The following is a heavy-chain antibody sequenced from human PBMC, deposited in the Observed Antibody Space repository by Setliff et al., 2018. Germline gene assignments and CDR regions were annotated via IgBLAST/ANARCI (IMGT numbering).Heavy chain of an antibody. CDR2: ISPYNEKT. CDR1: GYNFITFG. CDR3: VRGPGPSVVVAMPFDR. D-gene: IGHD5-12*01. Sequence: ASVKVSCKTSGYNFITFGISWVRQAPGQGLEWMGWISPYNEKTNYAEKFQGRVTMTTDTSTTTVYMEVASLRSDDTAGYYCVRGPGPSVVVAMPFDRWGQGTLVTV. J-gene: IGHJ4*02. V-gene: IGHV1-18*01.